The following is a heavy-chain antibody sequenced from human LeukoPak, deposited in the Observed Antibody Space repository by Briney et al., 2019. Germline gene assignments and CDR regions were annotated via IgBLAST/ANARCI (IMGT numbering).Heavy chain of an antibody. CDR1: GGSMSGYY. Sequence: SETLSLTCTVSGGSMSGYYWNWIRQSPGKGLEWIAYVYYTGMMDYNPSLKSRVSISLDTSKNQFSLRLSSVTAADTAIYYCARGYFEGRIAARHNWFGPWGQGTLVSVSS. CDR3: ARGYFEGRIAARHNWFGP. J-gene: IGHJ5*02. CDR2: VYYTGMM. V-gene: IGHV4-59*01. D-gene: IGHD6-6*01.